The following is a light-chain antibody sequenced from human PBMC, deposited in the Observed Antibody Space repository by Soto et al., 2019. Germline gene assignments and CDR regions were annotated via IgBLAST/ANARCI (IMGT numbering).Light chain of an antibody. J-gene: IGKJ4*01. CDR2: DAS. V-gene: IGKV1-33*01. Sequence: DIQMTQSPSSLSASVGDRVTITCQASQDISNYLNWYQQKPGKAPKLLIYDASNLETGVPSRFSGSGFGTDFTFTISSLQPEDIATYYCQQYDNLPLTFGGGTRWIS. CDR3: QQYDNLPLT. CDR1: QDISNY.